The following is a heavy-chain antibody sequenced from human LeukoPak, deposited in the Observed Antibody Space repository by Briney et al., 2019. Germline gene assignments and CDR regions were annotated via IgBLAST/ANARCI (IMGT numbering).Heavy chain of an antibody. CDR1: GYTFTSYA. J-gene: IGHJ1*01. Sequence: ASVKVSCKASGYTFTSYAMNWVRQAPGQGLEWMGWINTNTGNPTYAQGFTGRFVFSLDTSVSTAYLQISSLKAEDTAVYYCARGYSSSWYSGTEHWGQGTLVTVPS. D-gene: IGHD6-13*01. CDR2: INTNTGNP. V-gene: IGHV7-4-1*02. CDR3: ARGYSSSWYSGTEH.